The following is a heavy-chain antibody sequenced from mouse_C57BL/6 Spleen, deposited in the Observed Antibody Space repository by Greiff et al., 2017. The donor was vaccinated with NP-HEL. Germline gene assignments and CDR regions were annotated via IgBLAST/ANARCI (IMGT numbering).Heavy chain of an antibody. CDR2: IHPNSGST. V-gene: IGHV1-64*01. CDR3: ARGANWDFSYWYFDV. J-gene: IGHJ1*03. Sequence: QVQLQQPGAELVKPGASVKLSCKASGYTFTSYWMHWVKQRPGQGLEWIGMIHPNSGSTNYNEKFKSKATLTVDKSSSTAYMQLSSLTSEDSAVCYCARGANWDFSYWYFDVWGTGTTVTVSS. D-gene: IGHD4-1*01. CDR1: GYTFTSYW.